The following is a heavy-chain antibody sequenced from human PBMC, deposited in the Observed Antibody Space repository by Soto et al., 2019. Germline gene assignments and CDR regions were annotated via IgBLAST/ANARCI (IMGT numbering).Heavy chain of an antibody. CDR2: IDSSGNTI. J-gene: IGHJ4*02. CDR3: ARDGPAADFDH. Sequence: EVQLVESGGGLAQPGGSLRLSCAASGFTFSGYEMNWVRQAPGKGLEWVSYIDSSGNTIDYADSVKGRFTISRDNAKNYLYLQMNSLRAEDTAIYYCARDGPAADFDHWGQGTQVTVSS. CDR1: GFTFSGYE. D-gene: IGHD6-13*01. V-gene: IGHV3-48*03.